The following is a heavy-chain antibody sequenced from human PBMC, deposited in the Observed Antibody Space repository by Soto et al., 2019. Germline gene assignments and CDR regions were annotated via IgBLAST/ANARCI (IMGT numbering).Heavy chain of an antibody. J-gene: IGHJ6*02. Sequence: ASVKVSCKAYGYTFSNFAMNWVRQASGQRHEWMGWINPGNGNTKYSQTFQGRVTITRDTSASTAYMELSSLRSEDTAVYYCARAVARGLKTSYYYYVMDVCGQGTTVTGSS. V-gene: IGHV1-3*01. CDR2: INPGNGNT. D-gene: IGHD3-10*01. CDR1: GYTFSNFA. CDR3: ARAVARGLKTSYYYYVMDV.